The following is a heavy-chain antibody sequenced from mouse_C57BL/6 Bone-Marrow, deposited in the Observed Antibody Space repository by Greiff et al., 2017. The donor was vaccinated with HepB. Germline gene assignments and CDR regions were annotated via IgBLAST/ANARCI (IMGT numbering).Heavy chain of an antibody. D-gene: IGHD1-1*01. CDR3: ARRSPYYYGSSYWYFDV. CDR2: INPNNGGT. Sequence: EVQRVESGPELVKPGASVKIPCKASGYTFTDYNMDWVKQSHGKSLEWIGDINPNNGGTIYNQKFKGKATLTVDKSSSTAYMELRSLTSEDTAVYYCARRSPYYYGSSYWYFDVWGTGTTVTVSS. J-gene: IGHJ1*03. V-gene: IGHV1-18*01. CDR1: GYTFTDYN.